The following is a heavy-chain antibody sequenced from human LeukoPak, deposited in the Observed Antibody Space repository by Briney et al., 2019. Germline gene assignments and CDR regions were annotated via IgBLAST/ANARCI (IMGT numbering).Heavy chain of an antibody. V-gene: IGHV3-53*01. D-gene: IGHD2-2*01. Sequence: GGSLRLSCAASGFTFSSYWMHWVRQAPGKGLEWVSIVYTDGNTDYADSVKGRFTVSRDNSKNTLYLQMNSLRAEDTAVYYCATSPASSCLDDWGQGTLVTVSS. CDR1: GFTFSSYW. J-gene: IGHJ4*02. CDR2: VYTDGNT. CDR3: ATSPASSCLDD.